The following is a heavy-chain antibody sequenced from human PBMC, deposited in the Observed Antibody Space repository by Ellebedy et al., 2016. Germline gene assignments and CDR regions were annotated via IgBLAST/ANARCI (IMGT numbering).Heavy chain of an antibody. D-gene: IGHD3-3*01. J-gene: IGHJ4*02. V-gene: IGHV3-48*01. CDR1: GFTLTNYN. CDR2: INSGSEAI. Sequence: GGSLRLXXAASGFTLTNYNMNWVRQAPGKGLEWISYINSGSEAIHYADSVKGRFTISRDNARNSLYLQMNSLRAEDTAVYYCARTYDFWSSSRFDYWGQGTLVTVSS. CDR3: ARTYDFWSSSRFDY.